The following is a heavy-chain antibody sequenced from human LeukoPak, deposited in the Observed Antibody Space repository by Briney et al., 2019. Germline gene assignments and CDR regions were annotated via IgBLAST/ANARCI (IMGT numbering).Heavy chain of an antibody. D-gene: IGHD7-27*01. CDR1: GYRFTSYW. CDR3: AIAWGSNNWFDP. CDR2: IYPGDSDT. Sequence: HGESLKISCKGSGYRFTSYWIGWVRQLPGKGLEWMGIIYPGDSDTRYSPSFQGQVTISADKPISTAYLQWSSLKASDTAMYYCAIAWGSNNWFDPWGQGTLVTVSS. J-gene: IGHJ5*02. V-gene: IGHV5-51*01.